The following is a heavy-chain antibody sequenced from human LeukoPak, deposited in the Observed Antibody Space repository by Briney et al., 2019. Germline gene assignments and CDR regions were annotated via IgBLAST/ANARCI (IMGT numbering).Heavy chain of an antibody. CDR3: ARDRALDVYYYYYMDV. CDR1: GGPISSYY. V-gene: IGHV4-59*12. D-gene: IGHD3-9*01. CDR2: IYYSGST. Sequence: PSETLSLTCTVSGGPISSYYWSWIRQPPGKGLEWIGYIYYSGSTNYNPSLKSRVTMSVDTSKNQFSLRLSSVTAADTAVYYCARDRALDVYYYYYMDVWGKGTTVTISS. J-gene: IGHJ6*03.